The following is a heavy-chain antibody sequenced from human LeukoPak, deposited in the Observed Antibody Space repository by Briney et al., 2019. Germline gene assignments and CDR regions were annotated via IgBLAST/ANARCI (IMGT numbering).Heavy chain of an antibody. CDR3: ARSYITMVRGVINY. V-gene: IGHV1-2*02. J-gene: IGHJ4*02. CDR1: GYTFTGYY. CDR2: INPNSGGT. D-gene: IGHD3-10*01. Sequence: ASVKVSCTASGYTFTGYYMHWVRQAPGQGLEWMGWINPNSGGTNYAQKFQGRVTMTRDTSISTAYMELSRLRSDDTAVYYCARSYITMVRGVINYWGQGTLVTVSS.